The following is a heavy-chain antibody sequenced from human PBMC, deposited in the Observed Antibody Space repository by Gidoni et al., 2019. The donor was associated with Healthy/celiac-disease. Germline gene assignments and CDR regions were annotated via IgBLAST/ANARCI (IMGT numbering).Heavy chain of an antibody. CDR1: GGTFSSYA. CDR3: AREGYCSSTSCYAYYYYGMDV. J-gene: IGHJ6*02. V-gene: IGHV1-69*01. CDR2: IIPIFGTA. Sequence: QVQLVQSGAEVKKPGSSVKVSCKASGGTFSSYAISWVRQAPGQGLEWMGGIIPIFGTANYAQKFQGRVTITADESTSTAYMELSSLRSEDTAVYYCAREGYCSSTSCYAYYYYGMDVWGQGTTVTVSS. D-gene: IGHD2-2*01.